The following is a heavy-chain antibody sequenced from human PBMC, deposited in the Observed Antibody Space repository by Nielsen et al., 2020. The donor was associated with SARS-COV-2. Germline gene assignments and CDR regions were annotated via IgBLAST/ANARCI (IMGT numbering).Heavy chain of an antibody. J-gene: IGHJ4*02. CDR1: GFTFSSYG. CDR3: ANWVDTESR. D-gene: IGHD5-18*01. Sequence: GESLKISCAASGFTFSSYGMHWVRQAPGKGLEWVAVIWYDGSNKYSADSVKGRFTISRDNSKNTLYLQMNSLRAEDTAVYYCANWVDTESRWGQGTLVTVSS. CDR2: IWYDGSNK. V-gene: IGHV3-30*02.